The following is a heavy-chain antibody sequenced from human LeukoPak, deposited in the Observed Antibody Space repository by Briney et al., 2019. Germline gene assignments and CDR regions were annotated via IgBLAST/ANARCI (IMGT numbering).Heavy chain of an antibody. V-gene: IGHV3-33*01. J-gene: IGHJ4*02. CDR2: IWYDGSNK. CDR1: GFTFSSYG. Sequence: PGRSLRLSCAASGFTFSSYGMHWVRQAPGKGLEWVAVIWYDGSNKYYTDSVKGRFTISRDNSKNTLYLQMNSLRAEDTAVYYCARGPYSPDYWGQGTLVTVSS. CDR3: ARGPYSPDY. D-gene: IGHD2-15*01.